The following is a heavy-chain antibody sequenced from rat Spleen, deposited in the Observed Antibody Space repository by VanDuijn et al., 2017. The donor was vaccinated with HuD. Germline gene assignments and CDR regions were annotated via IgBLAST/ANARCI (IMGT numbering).Heavy chain of an antibody. Sequence: EVQLVESGGGLVQPGRSLKLSCAASGFTFSNYYMAWVRQAPTKGLEWVAYISTGGGNTYYRNSVKGRLTISRDNAKSTLYLQLDSLRSADTATYYCARQGPGSYVMDAWGQGASVTVSS. CDR2: ISTGGGNT. D-gene: IGHD1-4*01. CDR3: ARQGPGSYVMDA. CDR1: GFTFSNYY. V-gene: IGHV5-25*01. J-gene: IGHJ4*01.